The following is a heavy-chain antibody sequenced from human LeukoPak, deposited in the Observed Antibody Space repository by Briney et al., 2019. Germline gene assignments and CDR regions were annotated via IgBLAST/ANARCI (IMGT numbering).Heavy chain of an antibody. V-gene: IGHV4-59*01. CDR3: ARDSYGSGSYGPSDWFDP. J-gene: IGHJ5*02. CDR2: IYYSGST. D-gene: IGHD3-10*01. Sequence: SETLSLTCTVSGGSISSYYWSWIRQPPGKGLEWIGYIYYSGSTNYNPSLKSRVTISVDTSKNQFSLKLSSVTAADTAVYYCARDSYGSGSYGPSDWFDPWGQGTLVTVSS. CDR1: GGSISSYY.